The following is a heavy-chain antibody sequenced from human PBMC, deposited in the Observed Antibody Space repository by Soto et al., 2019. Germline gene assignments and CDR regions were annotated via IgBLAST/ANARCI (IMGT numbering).Heavy chain of an antibody. CDR3: ARLGGSFAVPHFDY. CDR2: IYYSGTTT. J-gene: IGHJ4*02. Sequence: SETLSLTCTVSGGSISSYYWSWIRQPPGKGLEWMGYIYYSGTTTNYNPSLKSRVTLSVDTSKNQFSLKLSSVTAADTAVYYCARLGGSFAVPHFDYWGQGTLVTVSS. D-gene: IGHD1-26*01. V-gene: IGHV4-59*08. CDR1: GGSISSYY.